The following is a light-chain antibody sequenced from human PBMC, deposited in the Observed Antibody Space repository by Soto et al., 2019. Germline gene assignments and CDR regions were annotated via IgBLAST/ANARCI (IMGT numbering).Light chain of an antibody. V-gene: IGLV1-51*01. CDR1: SSNIAANS. CDR3: GAWENSLTVYV. J-gene: IGLJ1*01. CDR2: DSD. Sequence: QSVLTQPPSVSAAPGQEVTISCSGSSSNIAANSVSWYQHLPGTAPKLLIYDSDRRPSGIPARFSGSKSGTSATLGLTGLQTGDEADYYCGAWENSLTVYVFGSGTKLTVL.